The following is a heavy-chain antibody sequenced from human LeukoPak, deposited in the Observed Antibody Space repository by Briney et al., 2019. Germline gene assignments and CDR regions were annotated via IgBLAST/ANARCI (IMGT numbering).Heavy chain of an antibody. CDR1: GYTFTGDY. CDR3: ARNLDSSSWYYWFVP. D-gene: IGHD6-13*01. Sequence: ASVKVSCTASGYTFTGDYMHWVRQAPGQGLEWMGWINPNSGGTNYAQNFQGRVTMTRDTSISTAYMELRSLSSDDTAVYYCARNLDSSSWYYWFVPWGQGTLVTVSS. CDR2: INPNSGGT. J-gene: IGHJ5*02. V-gene: IGHV1-2*02.